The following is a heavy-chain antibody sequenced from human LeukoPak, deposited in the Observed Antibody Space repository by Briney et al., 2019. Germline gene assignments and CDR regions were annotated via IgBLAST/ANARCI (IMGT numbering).Heavy chain of an antibody. CDR1: GYTFTSYG. CDR3: ARFRCSGGSCYSENWFDP. CDR2: ISAYNGNT. J-gene: IGHJ5*02. Sequence: ASVKVSCKASGYTFTSYGISWVRQAPGQGLEWMGWISAYNGNTNYAQKLQGRVTMTTDTSTSTAYMELRSLRSDDTAVYYCARFRCSGGSCYSENWFDPWGQGTLVTVSS. D-gene: IGHD2-15*01. V-gene: IGHV1-18*01.